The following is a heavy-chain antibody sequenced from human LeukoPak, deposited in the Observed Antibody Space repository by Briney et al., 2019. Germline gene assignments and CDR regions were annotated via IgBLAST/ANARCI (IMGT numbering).Heavy chain of an antibody. V-gene: IGHV4-4*02. D-gene: IGHD4-17*01. J-gene: IGHJ4*02. CDR1: GGSISISNR. CDR2: IYHSGST. CDR3: ARALRAFDY. Sequence: SGTLSLACAVSGGSISISNRWSWVRQPPGKGLEWIGEIYHSGSTNYNPSLKSRVTISVDKTKNQFSLKLTSVTAADTAVYYCARALRAFDYWGQGTLVTVSS.